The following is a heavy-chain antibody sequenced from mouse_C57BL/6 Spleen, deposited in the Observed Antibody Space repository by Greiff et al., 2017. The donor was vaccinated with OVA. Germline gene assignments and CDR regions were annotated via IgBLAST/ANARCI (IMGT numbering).Heavy chain of an antibody. V-gene: IGHV1-55*01. CDR1: GYTFTSYW. J-gene: IGHJ2*01. CDR2: IYPGSGST. Sequence: QVQLKQPGAELVKPGASVKMSCKASGYTFTSYWLTWVKQRPGQGLEWIGDIYPGSGSTNYNEKFKSKATLTVDTSSSTAYMQLSSLTSEDSAVYYCARRRNSYFDYWGQGTTLTVSS. CDR3: ARRRNSYFDY.